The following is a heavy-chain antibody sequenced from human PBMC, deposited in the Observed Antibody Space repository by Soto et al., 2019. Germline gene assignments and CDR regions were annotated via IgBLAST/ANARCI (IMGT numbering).Heavy chain of an antibody. Sequence: GGSLRLSCAASGFTFSSYAMSWVRQAPGKGLEWVSAISGSGGSTYYADSVKGRFTISRDNSKNTLYLQMNSLRAEDTAVYYCAKVVVLWWSRGVMDVWGKGTTVTVSS. V-gene: IGHV3-23*01. D-gene: IGHD2-21*01. CDR3: AKVVVLWWSRGVMDV. J-gene: IGHJ6*04. CDR2: ISGSGGST. CDR1: GFTFSSYA.